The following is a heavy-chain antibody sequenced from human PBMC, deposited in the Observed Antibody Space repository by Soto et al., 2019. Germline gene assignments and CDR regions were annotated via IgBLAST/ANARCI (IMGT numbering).Heavy chain of an antibody. CDR2: INAGNGST. CDR1: GYTFTSYA. CDR3: AAYSHKGY. Sequence: ASVKVSCKASGYTFTSYAMHWVRQAPGQRLEWMGWINAGNGSTYYADSVKGRFTISRDSSKNTLYLQMNSLRAEDTAMYYCAAYSHKGYWGQGTLVTVSS. D-gene: IGHD3-16*01. V-gene: IGHV1-3*01. J-gene: IGHJ4*02.